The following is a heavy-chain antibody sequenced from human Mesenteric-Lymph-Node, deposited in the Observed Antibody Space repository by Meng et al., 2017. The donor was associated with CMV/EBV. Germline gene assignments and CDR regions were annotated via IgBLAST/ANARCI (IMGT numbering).Heavy chain of an antibody. Sequence: ASVKVSCKASGYTFTGYYMHWVRQAPGQGLEWMGWISAYNGNTNYAQKLQGRVTMTTDTSTSTAYMELRSLRSDDTAVYYCARLLPYYYDSSGYYWFDPWGQGTLVTVSS. CDR1: GYTFTGYY. D-gene: IGHD3-22*01. V-gene: IGHV1-18*04. CDR2: ISAYNGNT. J-gene: IGHJ5*02. CDR3: ARLLPYYYDSSGYYWFDP.